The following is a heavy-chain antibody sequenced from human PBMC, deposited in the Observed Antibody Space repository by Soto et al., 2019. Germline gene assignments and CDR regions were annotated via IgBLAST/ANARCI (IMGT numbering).Heavy chain of an antibody. V-gene: IGHV1-46*03. Sequence: ASVKVSCKASGYTFTSYYMHWVRQAPGQGLEWMGIINPSGGSTSYAQKFQGRVTMTRDTSTSTVYMELSSLRSEDTAVYYCAIGRCSGGSCYSFSRNYYMDVWGKGTTVTVSS. CDR1: GYTFTSYY. CDR2: INPSGGST. J-gene: IGHJ6*03. D-gene: IGHD2-15*01. CDR3: AIGRCSGGSCYSFSRNYYMDV.